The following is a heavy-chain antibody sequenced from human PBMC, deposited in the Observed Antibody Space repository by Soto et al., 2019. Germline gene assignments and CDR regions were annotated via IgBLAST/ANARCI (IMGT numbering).Heavy chain of an antibody. CDR2: IYYSGST. D-gene: IGHD4-17*01. CDR1: GGSISSSSYY. Sequence: SETLSLTCTVSGGSISSSSYYWGWIRQPPGKGLEWIGSIYYSGSTYYNPSLKSRVTISVDTSKNQFSLKLSSVTAADTAVYYWESTVTDYGPLYWFDPWGQGTLVTVSS. J-gene: IGHJ5*02. CDR3: ESTVTDYGPLYWFDP. V-gene: IGHV4-39*01.